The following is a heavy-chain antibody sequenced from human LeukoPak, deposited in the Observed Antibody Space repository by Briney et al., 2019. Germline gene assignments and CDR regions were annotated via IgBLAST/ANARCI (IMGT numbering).Heavy chain of an antibody. J-gene: IGHJ4*02. CDR1: GSSISSGDYY. Sequence: SQTLSLTYTVSGSSISSGDYYWSWIRQPPGKGLEWIGRIYTSGSTTYNPSLKSRVTISGDTSENQFSLRLSSVTAADTAVYYCARASYSYDISGWVPFDYWGQGTLVTVSS. CDR2: IYTSGST. V-gene: IGHV4-61*02. CDR3: ARASYSYDISGWVPFDY. D-gene: IGHD3-22*01.